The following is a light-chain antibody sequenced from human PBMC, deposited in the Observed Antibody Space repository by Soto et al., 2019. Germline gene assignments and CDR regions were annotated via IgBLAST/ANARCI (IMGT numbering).Light chain of an antibody. CDR2: DVN. Sequence: QSVLTQPPSVSGSPGHSVTISCSATTTDIDNYDSVSWYQQAPGTAPKLIIYDVNNRPSGAPDRFSASTSGNTASLTISGLQAEDETDYVCRLYSSNGSLIFGPGTKVTVL. J-gene: IGLJ1*01. CDR3: RLYSSNGSLI. V-gene: IGLV2-18*01. CDR1: TTDIDNYDS.